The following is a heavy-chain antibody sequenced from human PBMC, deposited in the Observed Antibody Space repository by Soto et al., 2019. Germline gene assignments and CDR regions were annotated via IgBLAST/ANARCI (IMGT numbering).Heavy chain of an antibody. V-gene: IGHV4-30-4*01. J-gene: IGHJ5*02. CDR3: GRDLTSNANCIDP. CDR1: GDYIHVGGYY. Sequence: PSETLSLTCSVSGDYIHVGGYYWTWIRQRPGKGLEWMGYIYYTGKTYYNPSLESRLTMSVHRSKNQFSLRLTSVTAADTAVYFCGRDLTSNANCIDPWGQGTLVTVYS. D-gene: IGHD2-2*01. CDR2: IYYTGKT.